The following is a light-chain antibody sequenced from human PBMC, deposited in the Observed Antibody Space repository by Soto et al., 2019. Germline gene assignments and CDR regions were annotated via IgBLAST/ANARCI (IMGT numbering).Light chain of an antibody. CDR1: SSDVGGYNY. CDR2: DVS. V-gene: IGLV2-11*01. J-gene: IGLJ1*01. CDR3: CSYAGSYTYV. Sequence: QSSLTKSRSLSGSPGQSVTISCTGTSSDVGGYNYVSWYQQHPGKAPKLMIYDVSKRPSGVPDRFSGSKSGNTASLTISGLQAEDEADYYCCSYAGSYTYVFGTGTKGTAL.